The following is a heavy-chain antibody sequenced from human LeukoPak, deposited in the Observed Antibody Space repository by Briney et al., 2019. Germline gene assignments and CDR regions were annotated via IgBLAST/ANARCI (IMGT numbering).Heavy chain of an antibody. D-gene: IGHD4-17*01. CDR1: GGSISSSNW. CDR2: IYHSGST. V-gene: IGHV4-4*02. Sequence: SETLSLTCAVSGGSISSSNWWSWVRQPPGKGLEWIGEIYHSGSTNYNPSLKSRVTISLDKSKNQFSLKLYSVTAADTAVYYCAKASHDYGDYSHFDYWGQGTLVTVSS. CDR3: AKASHDYGDYSHFDY. J-gene: IGHJ4*02.